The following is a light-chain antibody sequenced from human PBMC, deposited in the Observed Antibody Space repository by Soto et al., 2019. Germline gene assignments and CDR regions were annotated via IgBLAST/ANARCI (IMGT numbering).Light chain of an antibody. CDR3: SSYTNKDTLL. J-gene: IGLJ3*02. Sequence: QSALTQPASVSGSPGQSITISCTGTSSDVGGYDHVSWYQQHPGKAPKLIIYDVTVRPSGISRRFSGSKSDNTASLAVSGLQPEDEADYYCSSYTNKDTLLFGGGTKPDRP. V-gene: IGLV2-14*03. CDR1: SSDVGGYDH. CDR2: DVT.